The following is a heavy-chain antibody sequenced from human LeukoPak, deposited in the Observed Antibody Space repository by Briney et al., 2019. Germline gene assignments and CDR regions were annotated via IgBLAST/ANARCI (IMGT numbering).Heavy chain of an antibody. Sequence: SETLSPTCAVYGGSFSGYYWSWIRQPPGKGLEWIGEINHSGSTNYNPSLKSRVTISVDTSKNQFSLKLSSVTAADTAVYYCARKVPAAKGPFDYWGQGTLVTVSS. CDR1: GGSFSGYY. CDR2: INHSGST. D-gene: IGHD2-2*01. J-gene: IGHJ4*02. CDR3: ARKVPAAKGPFDY. V-gene: IGHV4-34*01.